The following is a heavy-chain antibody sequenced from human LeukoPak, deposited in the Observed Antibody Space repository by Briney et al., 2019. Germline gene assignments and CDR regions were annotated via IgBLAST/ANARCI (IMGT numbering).Heavy chain of an antibody. CDR3: ARGPRYYYDSRGPLDY. D-gene: IGHD3-22*01. CDR1: GYTFTGYY. CDR2: INPNSGGT. J-gene: IGHJ4*02. V-gene: IGHV1-2*02. Sequence: ASVKVSCKASGYTFTGYYMHWVRQAPGQGLEWMGWINPNSGGTNYAQKFQGRVTMTRDTSISTVYMELSRLRSDDTAVFYCARGPRYYYDSRGPLDYWGQGTLVTVSS.